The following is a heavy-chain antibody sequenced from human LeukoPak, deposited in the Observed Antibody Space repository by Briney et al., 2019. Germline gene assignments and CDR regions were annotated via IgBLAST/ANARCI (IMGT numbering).Heavy chain of an antibody. CDR1: GYTFTGYY. J-gene: IGHJ4*02. CDR2: INPNSGGT. V-gene: IGHV1-2*02. D-gene: IGHD1-26*01. CDR3: ARGPSSTRYSGSYYTFWYYFDF. Sequence: ASVRVSCKASGYTFTGYYMHWVRQAPGQGLEWMGWINPNSGGTNYAQKFQGRVTMTRDTSISTAYMDLGRLRSDDTAVYYCARGPSSTRYSGSYYTFWYYFDFWGQGTLVTVSS.